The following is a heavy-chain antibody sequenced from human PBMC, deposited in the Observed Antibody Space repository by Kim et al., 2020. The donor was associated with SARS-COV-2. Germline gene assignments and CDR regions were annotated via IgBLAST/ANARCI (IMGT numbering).Heavy chain of an antibody. D-gene: IGHD6-19*01. CDR2: ISSNGGNK. Sequence: GGSLRLSCSASGFTFTTYAMHWVRQAPGKGLQYVSGISSNGGNKYYADSVKGRFTISRDNSKNMLYLQMSSLGLEDTAMYYCAKEMRTGWYNFDYWGQGTLVSVSS. CDR3: AKEMRTGWYNFDY. CDR1: GFTFTTYA. V-gene: IGHV3-64D*06. J-gene: IGHJ4*02.